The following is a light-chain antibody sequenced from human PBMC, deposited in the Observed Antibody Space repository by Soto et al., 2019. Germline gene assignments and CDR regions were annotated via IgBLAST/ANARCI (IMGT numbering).Light chain of an antibody. Sequence: DIVMTQSPAILSVSLGERATLSCLASQSISDNLAWYQQRSGQAPRLLIYGASTRATGVPARFSGSGSGTEFTLTISSLQYDDFAIYDCQQYKSWPPLTFGGGNKGE. CDR2: GAS. CDR1: QSISDN. CDR3: QQYKSWPPLT. V-gene: IGKV3-15*01. J-gene: IGKJ4*01.